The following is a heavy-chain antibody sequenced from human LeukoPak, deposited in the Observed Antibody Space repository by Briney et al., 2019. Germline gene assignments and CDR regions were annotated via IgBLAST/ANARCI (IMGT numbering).Heavy chain of an antibody. CDR2: INPNSGGI. J-gene: IGHJ4*02. V-gene: IGHV1-2*02. D-gene: IGHD2-2*01. CDR3: ARVKSSSCLGY. Sequence: GASVKVSCKASGYTFTGYYMHWVRQAPGQGLEWMGWINPNSGGINYAQKFQGRVTMTRDTSISTAYMELSRLRSDDTAVYYCARVKSSSCLGYWGQGTLVTVSS. CDR1: GYTFTGYY.